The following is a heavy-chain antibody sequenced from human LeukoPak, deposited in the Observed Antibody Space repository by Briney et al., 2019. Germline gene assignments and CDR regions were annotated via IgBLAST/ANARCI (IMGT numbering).Heavy chain of an antibody. Sequence: GGSLRLSCVASGFSFSNHGMHWVRQAPGKGLEWVSVVARDGGAKFYADSVKGRFTLSRDNSKNMFFLQMNFLTVEDTAIYYCAREATWGQWYFDHWGQGTPV. CDR3: AREATWGQWYFDH. D-gene: IGHD6-19*01. CDR1: GFSFSNHG. J-gene: IGHJ4*02. CDR2: VARDGGAK. V-gene: IGHV3-30*03.